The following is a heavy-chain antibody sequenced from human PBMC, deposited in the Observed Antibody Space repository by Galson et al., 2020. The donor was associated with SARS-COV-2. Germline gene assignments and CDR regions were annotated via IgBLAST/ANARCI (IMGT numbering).Heavy chain of an antibody. J-gene: IGHJ5*02. D-gene: IGHD2-2*01. CDR2: IRTKANSYAT. CDR3: TRCSSTSCP. CDR1: GFTFRDSS. V-gene: IGHV3-73*01. Sequence: GGSLRLSGAASGFTFRDSSMDGVRQASGKGLEGVGRIRTKANSYATLYPASVKGRFTISRDDSKNTTDLHMNSLKTEDTALYYCTRCSSTSCPWGQGTLVTVSS.